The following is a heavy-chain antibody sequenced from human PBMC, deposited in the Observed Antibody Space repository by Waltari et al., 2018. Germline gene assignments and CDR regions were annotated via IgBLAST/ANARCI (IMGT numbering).Heavy chain of an antibody. CDR3: AKDGDYSLTEYDAFDV. D-gene: IGHD4-17*01. CDR2: IGFDGSKI. CDR1: GFVFSTHG. V-gene: IGHV3-30*02. J-gene: IGHJ3*01. Sequence: QVQLVESGGGVVQPGISLRLSCAASGFVFSTHGMPWVRQIPGKGLEWVAFIGFDGSKIFDADSVRGRFTVSRDNFKNMLYLQMNSLRPEDSAVYYCAKDGDYSLTEYDAFDVWGRGTVVTVS.